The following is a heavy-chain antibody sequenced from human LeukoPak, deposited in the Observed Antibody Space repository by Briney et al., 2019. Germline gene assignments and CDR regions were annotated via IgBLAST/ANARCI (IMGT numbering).Heavy chain of an antibody. CDR3: AREYCGGDCYTSPDAFDI. V-gene: IGHV4-59*01. J-gene: IGHJ4*02. Sequence: SETLSLTCTVSGGSISSYYWSWIRQPPGKGLEWIGCIYYSGYTNYKSSLKSRVTISVDTSKNQFSLKLSSVTAADTAVYYCAREYCGGDCYTSPDAFDIWGQGTLVTVSS. D-gene: IGHD2-21*02. CDR1: GGSISSYY. CDR2: IYYSGYT.